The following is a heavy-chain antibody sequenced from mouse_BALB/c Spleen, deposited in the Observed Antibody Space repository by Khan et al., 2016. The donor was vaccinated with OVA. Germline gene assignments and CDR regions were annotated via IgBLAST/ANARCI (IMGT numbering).Heavy chain of an antibody. V-gene: IGHV1S81*02. CDR2: INPSNGGT. CDR3: TSSGYYYGMDY. J-gene: IGHJ4*01. Sequence: QVRLQQSGAELVKPGASVKLSCKASGYTFTSYYMFWVKQRPGQGLEWIGEINPSNGGTNFNEKFKSKATLTVDKSSSSAYMQLSSLTSEDSAVYYCTSSGYYYGMDYWGQGTSVTVSS. CDR1: GYTFTSYY. D-gene: IGHD6-1*01.